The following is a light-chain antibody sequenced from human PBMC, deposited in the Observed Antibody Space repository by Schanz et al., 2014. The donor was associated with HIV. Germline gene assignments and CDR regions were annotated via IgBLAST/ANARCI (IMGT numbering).Light chain of an antibody. CDR3: QQYGSSPSRIT. J-gene: IGKJ5*01. CDR1: QSLTNAY. CDR2: ATS. Sequence: EIVLTQSPGTLSLSPGEGATLSCRASQSLTNAYLAWYQQKPGQAPRLVIYATSTRAAGIPDRFSGTGSGTDFTLTISRLEPEDFAVYYCQQYGSSPSRITFGQGTRLDIK. V-gene: IGKV3-20*01.